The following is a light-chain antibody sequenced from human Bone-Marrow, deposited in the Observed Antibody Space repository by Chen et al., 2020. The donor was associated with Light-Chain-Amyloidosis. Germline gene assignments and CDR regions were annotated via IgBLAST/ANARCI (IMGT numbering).Light chain of an antibody. CDR2: DDS. CDR1: NIGSTS. Sequence: SYVLTQPSSVSVAPGQTATIACGGNNIGSTSVHWYQQTPGQAPLLVVYDDSVRPSGIPERLAASNAGNTATLTSSRVEAGDEADYYFLVWYMSSDRPVFVGGTKLTVL. V-gene: IGLV3-21*02. J-gene: IGLJ3*02. CDR3: LVWYMSSDRPV.